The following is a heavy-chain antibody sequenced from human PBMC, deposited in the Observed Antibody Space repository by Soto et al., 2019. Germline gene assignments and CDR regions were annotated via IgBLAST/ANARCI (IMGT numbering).Heavy chain of an antibody. CDR3: AGHLRLIGYDASCCGVGLMSQETTSSVS. V-gene: IGHV4-31*03. J-gene: IGHJ5*01. CDR1: GGSISSGDYY. CDR2: IYYSGTT. D-gene: IGHD5-12*01. Sequence: LSLTCTVSGGSISSGDYYWSWIRQXPGKGPEWIGYIYYSGTTNYNPSLRSRLTMSLDTSKNQFSLNLTSVTAADTAVYYCAGHLRLIGYDASCCGVGLMSQETTSSVSWG.